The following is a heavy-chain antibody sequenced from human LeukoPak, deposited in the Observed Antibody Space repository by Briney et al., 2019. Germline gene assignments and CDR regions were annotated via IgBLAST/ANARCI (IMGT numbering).Heavy chain of an antibody. J-gene: IGHJ3*02. V-gene: IGHV1-2*02. CDR3: AREATAWGAFDI. D-gene: IGHD3-16*01. CDR1: GYTFTGYY. Sequence: ASVKVSCKASGYTFTGYYMHWVRQAPGQGLEWMGWINPNSGGTNYAQKLQGRVTMTTDTSTSTAYMELRSLRSDDTAVYYCAREATAWGAFDIWGQGTMVTVSS. CDR2: INPNSGGT.